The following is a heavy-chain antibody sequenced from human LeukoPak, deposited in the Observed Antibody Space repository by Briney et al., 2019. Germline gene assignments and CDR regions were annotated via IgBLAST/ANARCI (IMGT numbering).Heavy chain of an antibody. D-gene: IGHD3-22*01. Sequence: SCKASGGTFSSYAMHWVRQAPGKGLEWVAVISYDGSNKYYADSVKGRFTISRDNSKNTLYLQMNSLRAEDTAVYYCARWGGTMKNRFDPWGQGTLVTVSS. CDR1: GGTFSSYA. CDR2: ISYDGSNK. V-gene: IGHV3-30-3*01. J-gene: IGHJ5*02. CDR3: ARWGGTMKNRFDP.